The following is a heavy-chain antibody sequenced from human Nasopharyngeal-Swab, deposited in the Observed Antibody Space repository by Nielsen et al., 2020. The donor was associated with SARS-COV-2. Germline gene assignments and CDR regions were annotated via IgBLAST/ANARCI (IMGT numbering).Heavy chain of an antibody. V-gene: IGHV1-2*06. J-gene: IGHJ3*02. CDR3: ARGGRGAGLVAFDI. CDR1: GYTFTGYY. D-gene: IGHD1-26*01. Sequence: ASVKVSCKASGYTFTGYYMHWVRPAPGQGLEWMGRINPNSGGTNYAQKFQGRVTMTRDTSISTAYMELSRLRSDDTAVYYCARGGRGAGLVAFDIWGQGTMVTVSS. CDR2: INPNSGGT.